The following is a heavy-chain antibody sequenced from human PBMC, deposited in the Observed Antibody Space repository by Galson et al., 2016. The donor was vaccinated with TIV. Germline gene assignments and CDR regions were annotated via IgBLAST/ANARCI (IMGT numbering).Heavy chain of an antibody. CDR3: ARSLVQGVVSQYHGMDV. D-gene: IGHD3-10*01. CDR2: ISAYTGNT. V-gene: IGHV1-18*01. CDR1: GYTFRTYG. J-gene: IGHJ6*02. Sequence: SVKVSCKASGYTFRTYGISWVRQAPGQGLEWMGWISAYTGNTNYAQKVQGRLTMTTDSSTSTAYTELRSLKSDDTAVYYCARSLVQGVVSQYHGMDVWGQGTTVTVSS.